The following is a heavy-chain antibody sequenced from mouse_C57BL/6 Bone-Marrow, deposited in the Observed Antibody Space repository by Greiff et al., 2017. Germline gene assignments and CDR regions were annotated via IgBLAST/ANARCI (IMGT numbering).Heavy chain of an antibody. V-gene: IGHV1S132*01. J-gene: IGHJ4*01. CDR2: IYPGTGST. D-gene: IGHD1-1*01. CDR3: ARSDYASSTRDY. Sequence: QVQLQQSGAELVRPGASVKLSCKTSGYIFTSYWIHWVKQRSGQGLEWIARIYPGTGSTYYNEKFKGKATLTADKSSSTAYRQLSSLKSEDSAVYFWARSDYASSTRDYWGQGTAVTVSS. CDR1: GYIFTSYW.